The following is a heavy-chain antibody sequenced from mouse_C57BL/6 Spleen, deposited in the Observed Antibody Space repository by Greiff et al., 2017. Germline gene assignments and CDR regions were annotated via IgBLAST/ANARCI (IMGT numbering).Heavy chain of an antibody. J-gene: IGHJ4*01. D-gene: IGHD2-3*01. CDR1: GYTFTDYY. V-gene: IGHV1-26*01. CDR2: INPNNGGT. CDR3: ARPSRGYDSEGGAMDY. Sequence: EVQLQQSGPELVKPGASVKISCKASGYTFTDYYMNWVKQSHGKSLEWIGDINPNNGGTSDNKKFKGKATLTVDKSSSTAYMELRSLTSEDSAVYYCARPSRGYDSEGGAMDYWGQGTSVTVSS.